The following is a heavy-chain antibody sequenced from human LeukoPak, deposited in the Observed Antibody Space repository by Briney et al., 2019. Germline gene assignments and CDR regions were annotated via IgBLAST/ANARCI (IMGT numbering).Heavy chain of an antibody. J-gene: IGHJ3*02. CDR3: ARHRGSRVATSAPFDAFDI. D-gene: IGHD5-12*01. Sequence: SETLSLTCAVSGYSISSGYYWGWIRQPPGKGLEWIGSIYHSGSTYYNPSLKSRVTISVDTSKNQFSLKLSSVTAADTAVYYCARHRGSRVATSAPFDAFDIWGQGTMVTVSS. CDR2: IYHSGST. CDR1: GYSISSGYY. V-gene: IGHV4-38-2*01.